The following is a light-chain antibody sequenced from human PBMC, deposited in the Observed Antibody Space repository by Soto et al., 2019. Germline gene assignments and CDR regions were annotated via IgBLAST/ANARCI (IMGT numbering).Light chain of an antibody. Sequence: DIQMTQSPSSVSASVGDRVTMTCRASQGLRSSLAWYQQKPGKAPNLLIYAASSLRSGVPSRFSGSGSETDFTLTISSLQPEDFATYYCQQAKSFPPTFGGGTRVEIK. CDR1: QGLRSS. J-gene: IGKJ4*01. CDR2: AAS. CDR3: QQAKSFPPT. V-gene: IGKV1-12*01.